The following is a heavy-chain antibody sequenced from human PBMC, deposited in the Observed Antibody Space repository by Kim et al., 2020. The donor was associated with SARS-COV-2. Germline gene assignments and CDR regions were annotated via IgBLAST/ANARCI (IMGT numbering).Heavy chain of an antibody. D-gene: IGHD6-19*01. CDR1: GFTFSSYA. CDR2: ISHDGSNK. V-gene: IGHV3-33*05. Sequence: GGSLRLSCAASGFTFSSYAMHWVRQAPGKGLEWVAVISHDGSNKYYADSVKGRFTISRDNSKNTLYLQMNSLRTEDTALYYCARDYVSSGWEYFQDWGQG. CDR3: ARDYVSSGWEYFQD. J-gene: IGHJ1*01.